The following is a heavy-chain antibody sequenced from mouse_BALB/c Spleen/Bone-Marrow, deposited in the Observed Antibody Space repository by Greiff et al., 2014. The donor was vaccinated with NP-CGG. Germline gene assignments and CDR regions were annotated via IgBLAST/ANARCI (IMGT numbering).Heavy chain of an antibody. D-gene: IGHD2-10*02. V-gene: IGHV14-3*02. J-gene: IGHJ4*01. CDR3: ARGIILYGNFLLDY. CDR1: GFNIKDTY. Sequence: VQLKESGAELVKPGASVKLPCTASGFNIKDTYMHWVKQRPEQGLEWIGRIDPANGNTKYDPKFQGKATITADTSSNAAYLQLSSLTSEDTAVYYWARGIILYGNFLLDYWGQGTSVTVSS. CDR2: IDPANGNT.